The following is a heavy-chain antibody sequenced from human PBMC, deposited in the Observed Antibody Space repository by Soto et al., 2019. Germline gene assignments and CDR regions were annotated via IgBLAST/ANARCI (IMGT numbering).Heavy chain of an antibody. Sequence: QVQLVESGGGVVQPGRSLRLSCAASGFIFSNYVMYWVRQAPGKGLEWVAFMSYDGTTKSYADSVKGRFTISRDNSKNTLYLQMNSLRDEDTALYFCAQDRGWGVVSPSHDYWGQGTLVTVSS. CDR3: AQDRGWGVVSPSHDY. V-gene: IGHV3-30-3*01. CDR2: MSYDGTTK. D-gene: IGHD2-21*01. CDR1: GFIFSNYV. J-gene: IGHJ4*02.